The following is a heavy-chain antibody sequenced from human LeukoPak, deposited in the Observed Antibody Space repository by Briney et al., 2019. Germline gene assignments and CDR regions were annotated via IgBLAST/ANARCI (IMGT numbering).Heavy chain of an antibody. CDR2: IYYSGST. CDR3: ARGRDDSSGYYYGRGRWFDP. Sequence: SETLSLTCTVSGGSISSGDYYWSWIRQPPGKGLEWIGYIYYSGSTYYNPSLKSRVTISVDTSKNQFSLKLSSVTAADTAVYYCARGRDDSSGYYYGRGRWFDPWGQGTLVTVSS. CDR1: GGSISSGDYY. J-gene: IGHJ5*02. V-gene: IGHV4-30-4*01. D-gene: IGHD3-22*01.